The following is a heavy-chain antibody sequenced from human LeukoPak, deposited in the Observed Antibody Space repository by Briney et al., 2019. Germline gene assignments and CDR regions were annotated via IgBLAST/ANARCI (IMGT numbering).Heavy chain of an antibody. D-gene: IGHD4-17*01. Sequence: ASVKVSCKASGGTFSSYAISWVRQAPGQGLEWMGGIIPIFGTANYAQKFQGRVTITADESTSTAYMELSSLRSDDTAVYYCARGYGDYWFDPWGQGTLVTVSS. CDR2: IIPIFGTA. CDR3: ARGYGDYWFDP. V-gene: IGHV1-69*13. CDR1: GGTFSSYA. J-gene: IGHJ5*02.